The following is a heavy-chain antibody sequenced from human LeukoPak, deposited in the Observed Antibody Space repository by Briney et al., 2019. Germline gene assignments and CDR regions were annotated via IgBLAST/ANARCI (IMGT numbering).Heavy chain of an antibody. CDR3: AELGITMIGGV. D-gene: IGHD3-10*02. Sequence: GGSLRLSCAASGFTFSSYSMNWVRQAPGKGLEWVSSISSSSSYINYADSVRGRFTISRDNAKNSLYLQMNSLRAEDTAVYYCAELGITMIGGVWGKGTTVTISS. CDR2: ISSSSSYI. V-gene: IGHV3-21*01. CDR1: GFTFSSYS. J-gene: IGHJ6*04.